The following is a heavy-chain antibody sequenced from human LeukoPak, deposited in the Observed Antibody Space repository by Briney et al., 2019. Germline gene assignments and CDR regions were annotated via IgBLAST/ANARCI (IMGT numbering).Heavy chain of an antibody. CDR2: IYYSGST. Sequence: SQTLSLTCTVSGGSISSGGYYWSWIREHPGKGLEWIGYIYYSGSTYYNPSLKSRVTISVDTSKNQFSLKLSSVTAADTAVYYCARDRESDRVGAPYYYYYGMDVWGQGTTVTVSS. V-gene: IGHV4-31*03. J-gene: IGHJ6*02. CDR1: GGSISSGGYY. D-gene: IGHD1-26*01. CDR3: ARDRESDRVGAPYYYYYGMDV.